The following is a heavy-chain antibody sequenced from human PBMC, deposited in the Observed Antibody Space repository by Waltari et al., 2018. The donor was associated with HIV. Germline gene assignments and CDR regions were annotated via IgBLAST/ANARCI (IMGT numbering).Heavy chain of an antibody. J-gene: IGHJ6*02. CDR2: IWYDGSKK. Sequence: QVQLVESGGGVVQPGRSLRLSCAVSGFTFRRYGMHWVRQAPGKGLEWVAVIWYDGSKKYYVDSVKGRFTISRDNSKNTLYLQMNSLRDEDTAVYYCARGVHDFYYGMDVWGQGTSVTVSS. CDR3: ARGVHDFYYGMDV. V-gene: IGHV3-33*01. CDR1: GFTFRRYG.